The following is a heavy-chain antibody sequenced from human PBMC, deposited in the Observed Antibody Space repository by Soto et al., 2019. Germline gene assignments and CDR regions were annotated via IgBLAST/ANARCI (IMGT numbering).Heavy chain of an antibody. V-gene: IGHV4-59*08. D-gene: IGHD2-21*01. CDR2: IYYSGST. CDR3: ARHPRMWYFDY. CDR1: GGSISSYY. Sequence: PSEILSLTCTVSGGSISSYYWSWIRQPPGKGLEWIGYIYYSGSTNHNPSLKSRVTISVDTSKNQFSLKLSSVTAADTAVYYCARHPRMWYFDYWGQGTLVTVSS. J-gene: IGHJ4*02.